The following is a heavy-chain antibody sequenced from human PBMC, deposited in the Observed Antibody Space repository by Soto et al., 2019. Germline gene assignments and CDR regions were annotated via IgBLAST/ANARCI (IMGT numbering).Heavy chain of an antibody. V-gene: IGHV1-18*04. Sequence: ASVKVSCKASGYTFTSYGISWVRQAPGQGLEWMGWISAYNGNTNYAQKLQGRVTMTTDTSTSTACMELRSLRSDDTAVYYCARVDLMVRGSRWFDPWGQGTLVTVSS. CDR1: GYTFTSYG. CDR2: ISAYNGNT. D-gene: IGHD3-10*01. CDR3: ARVDLMVRGSRWFDP. J-gene: IGHJ5*02.